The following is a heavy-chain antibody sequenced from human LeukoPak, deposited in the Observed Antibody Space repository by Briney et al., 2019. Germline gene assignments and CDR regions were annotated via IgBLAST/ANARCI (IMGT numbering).Heavy chain of an antibody. CDR3: AKRDSGWYFVDY. CDR1: GFSCNSYA. Sequence: GGSLRLSCAASGFSCNSYAVRWVPHAPGKALEGVTDITWSSNSTFYADAVKGRFPISKDNSKNTLYLQMNHLRAEDTAGDYCAKRDSGWYFVDYWGQGALVTVSS. J-gene: IGHJ4*02. V-gene: IGHV3-23*01. D-gene: IGHD6-19*01. CDR2: ITWSSNST.